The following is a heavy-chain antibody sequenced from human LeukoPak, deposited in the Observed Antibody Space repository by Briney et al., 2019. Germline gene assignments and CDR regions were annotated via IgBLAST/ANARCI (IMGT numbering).Heavy chain of an antibody. V-gene: IGHV1-46*01. CDR1: GYTFTSYY. D-gene: IGHD3-22*01. CDR3: ARTSFYDNSGGPGFDY. Sequence: ASVKVSCKASGYTFTSYYIHWVRQAPRQGIEWMGLVNPSGGGTRYAQKFQGRVTMTRDTSTTTAYMELSSLRSEDTAVYFCARTSFYDNSGGPGFDYWGQGTLVTVSS. J-gene: IGHJ4*02. CDR2: VNPSGGGT.